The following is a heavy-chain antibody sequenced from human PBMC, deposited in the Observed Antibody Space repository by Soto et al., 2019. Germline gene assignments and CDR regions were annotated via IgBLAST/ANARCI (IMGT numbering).Heavy chain of an antibody. J-gene: IGHJ2*01. CDR2: IKHSGST. CDR3: VSKLGSCTGGSCNWYFDL. D-gene: IGHD2-15*01. V-gene: IGHV4-34*01. CDR1: GGSFSGFY. Sequence: QVQLQQWGAGLLKPSETLSLTCAVYGGSFSGFYWSWIRQPPGKGLEWIGEIKHSGSTNYNPSLNSRVTISAYTSKNQFSLQLSSVTAADTAVYYCVSKLGSCTGGSCNWYFDLWGRGTLVTVSS.